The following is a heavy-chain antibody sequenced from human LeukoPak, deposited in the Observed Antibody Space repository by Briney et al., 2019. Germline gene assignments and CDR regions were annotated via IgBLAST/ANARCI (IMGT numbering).Heavy chain of an antibody. V-gene: IGHV1-46*01. J-gene: IGHJ3*02. D-gene: IGHD2-15*01. CDR2: INPSGGST. CDR3: ARESSGDNAFDI. Sequence: ASVKASCKASGYTFTSYYMHWVRQAPGQGLEWMGIINPSGGSTSYAQKFQGRVTMTRDTSTSTVYMELSSLRSEDTAVYYCARESSGDNAFDIWGQGTMVTVSS. CDR1: GYTFTSYY.